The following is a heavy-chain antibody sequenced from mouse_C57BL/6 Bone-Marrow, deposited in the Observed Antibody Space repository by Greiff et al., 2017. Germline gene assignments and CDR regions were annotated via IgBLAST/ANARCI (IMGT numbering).Heavy chain of an antibody. V-gene: IGHV1-69*01. CDR3: ARGSDLPSFAY. CDR2: IDPSDGYT. J-gene: IGHJ3*01. Sequence: VQLQQPGAELVMPGASVKLSCKASGYTFTSYWMHWVKQRPGQGLEWIGEIDPSDGYTNYNQKFKGKATLTVDKSSSTAYMQLSSLTSEDSAVYYCARGSDLPSFAYGGQGTLVTVSA. D-gene: IGHD3-2*02. CDR1: GYTFTSYW.